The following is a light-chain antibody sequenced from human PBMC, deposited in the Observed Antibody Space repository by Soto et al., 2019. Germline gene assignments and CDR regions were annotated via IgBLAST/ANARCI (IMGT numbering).Light chain of an antibody. CDR3: PSWTISTTMI. V-gene: IGLV2-14*03. J-gene: IGLJ2*01. Sequence: QSALTQPASVSGSPGQSITISCTGTSSDIGAYNFVSWYQQHPGKAPKLMLYDVNIRPSGVSNRFSGSKSGNTASLTISGLQAEDEADYYCPSWTISTTMIFGGGTKLTVL. CDR1: SSDIGAYNF. CDR2: DVN.